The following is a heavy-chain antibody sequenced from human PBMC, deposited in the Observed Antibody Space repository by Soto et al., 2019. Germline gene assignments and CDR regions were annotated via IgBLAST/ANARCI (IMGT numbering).Heavy chain of an antibody. CDR1: VYTFTDLS. CDR2: FDPEKGKR. V-gene: IGHV1-24*01. Sequence: QVPLVQSGAEVKKPGASVKVSCKVSVYTFTDLSMHWVRQAPGEGLEWMGGFDPEKGKRIYAQNFQGRVTMTEDTSTGTAYMELSSLRSDDTAVYYCAASILRVWVLPHFVYWGQGTLVSVSS. CDR3: AASILRVWVLPHFVY. D-gene: IGHD3-10*01. J-gene: IGHJ1*01.